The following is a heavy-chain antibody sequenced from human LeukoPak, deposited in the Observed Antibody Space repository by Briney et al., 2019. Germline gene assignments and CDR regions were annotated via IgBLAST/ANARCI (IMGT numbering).Heavy chain of an antibody. CDR1: GFTFSDYA. CDR3: AKSIPASANRPFDY. J-gene: IGHJ4*02. V-gene: IGHV3-23*01. Sequence: PGGSLSLSRAASGFTFSDYAMSWVRQAPGKGLEWVSAISGRDSSTYYADSVKGRFTISRDNSKNTLYLQMNSLRAGDTAVYYCAKSIPASANRPFDYWGQGTLVTVSS. D-gene: IGHD2-2*01. CDR2: ISGRDSST.